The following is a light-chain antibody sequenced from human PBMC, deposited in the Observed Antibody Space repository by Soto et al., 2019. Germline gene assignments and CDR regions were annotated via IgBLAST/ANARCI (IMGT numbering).Light chain of an antibody. J-gene: IGLJ2*01. Sequence: QSVLTQSPSVSGAPGQRVTISCTGSSSNIGAHYDVHWYQHLPGTAPKLLIYANTNRPSGVPDRFSGSKSGTSASLAITGLQAEDEADYYCQSYDSSLSGVVFGGGTKLTVL. CDR3: QSYDSSLSGVV. V-gene: IGLV1-40*01. CDR2: ANT. CDR1: SSNIGAHYD.